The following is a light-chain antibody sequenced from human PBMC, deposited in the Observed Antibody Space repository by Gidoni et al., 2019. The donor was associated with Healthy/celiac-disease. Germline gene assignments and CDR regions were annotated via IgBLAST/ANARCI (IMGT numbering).Light chain of an antibody. J-gene: IGKJ2*02. CDR2: WAS. CDR3: QQYYSTPSWT. CDR1: QSVLYSSNNKNY. V-gene: IGKV4-1*01. Sequence: DIVMTQSPDSLAGSLGERANINCKSSQSVLYSSNNKNYLAWYQQKPGQPPKLLIYWASTRESVVPDRFSGSGSGTEFTLTIISLQAEDVAVYYCQQYYSTPSWTFGQGTKLEIK.